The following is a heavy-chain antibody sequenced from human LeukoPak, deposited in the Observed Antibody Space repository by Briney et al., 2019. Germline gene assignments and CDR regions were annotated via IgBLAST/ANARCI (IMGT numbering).Heavy chain of an antibody. CDR2: ISGSGGST. V-gene: IGHV3-23*01. D-gene: IGHD2-15*01. CDR1: GFTFSSYE. CDR3: AVRPVRSKDIVVVVAAKDY. J-gene: IGHJ4*02. Sequence: GGSLRLSCAASGFTFSSYEMHWVRQAPGKGLEWVSAISGSGGSTYYADSVKGRFTISRDNSKNTLYLQMNSLRAEDTAVYYCAVRPVRSKDIVVVVAAKDYWGQGTLVTVSS.